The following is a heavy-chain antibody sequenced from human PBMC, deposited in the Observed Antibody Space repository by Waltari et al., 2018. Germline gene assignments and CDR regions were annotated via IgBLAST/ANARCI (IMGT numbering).Heavy chain of an antibody. CDR3: AGGSSIAVAGTVYFDY. CDR2: INHSGST. V-gene: IGHV4-34*01. D-gene: IGHD6-19*01. Sequence: QVQLQQWGAGLLKPSETLSLTCAVYGGSFSGYYWNWIRQPPGKGLEWIGEINHSGSTNYNPSLKSRVTISVDTSKNQFSLKLSSVTAADTAVYYCAGGSSIAVAGTVYFDYWGQGTLVTVSS. J-gene: IGHJ4*02. CDR1: GGSFSGYY.